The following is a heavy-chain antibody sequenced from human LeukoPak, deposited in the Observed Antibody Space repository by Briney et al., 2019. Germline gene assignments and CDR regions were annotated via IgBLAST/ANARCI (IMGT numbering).Heavy chain of an antibody. Sequence: PGGSLRLSCAASGFTFSSYAMSWVRQAPGKGLEWVSDINGSGGSTYYADSVKGRFTISRDNSKNTLYLQMNSLRAEDTAVYYCARDDYDILTGSPAAAYFDYWGQGTLVTVSS. CDR3: ARDDYDILTGSPAAAYFDY. CDR2: INGSGGST. D-gene: IGHD3-9*01. J-gene: IGHJ4*02. CDR1: GFTFSSYA. V-gene: IGHV3-23*01.